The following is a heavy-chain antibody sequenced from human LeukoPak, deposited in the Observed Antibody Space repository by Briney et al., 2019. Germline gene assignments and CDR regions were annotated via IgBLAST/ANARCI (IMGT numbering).Heavy chain of an antibody. V-gene: IGHV3-23*01. J-gene: IGHJ4*02. D-gene: IGHD3-16*01. CDR3: AKDRGRGSRGNFDY. Sequence: GGSLRLSCAASGFTFSSYVMSWVRQAPGKGLEWVSGIIGSDGSTYYADSVRGRLTISRDNSKNTLYLQMNSLRVEDTAVYYCAKDRGRGSRGNFDYGGQGPLVTVSS. CDR1: GFTFSSYV. CDR2: IIGSDGST.